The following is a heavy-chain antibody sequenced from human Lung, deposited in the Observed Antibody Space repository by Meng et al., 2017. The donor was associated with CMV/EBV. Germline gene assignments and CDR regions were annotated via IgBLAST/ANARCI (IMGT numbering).Heavy chain of an antibody. Sequence: GGSLRLXCAASGFTFANAWMSWVRQSPGKGLEWVARVRSGGGTTEYAAPVRGRFSISRDDSYNTLYLQMNSLKTEDTAIYYCATDRPEVLAQIDYWGQG. D-gene: IGHD3-3*02. V-gene: IGHV3-15*01. CDR1: GFTFANAW. CDR3: ATDRPEVLAQIDY. J-gene: IGHJ4*02. CDR2: VRSGGGTT.